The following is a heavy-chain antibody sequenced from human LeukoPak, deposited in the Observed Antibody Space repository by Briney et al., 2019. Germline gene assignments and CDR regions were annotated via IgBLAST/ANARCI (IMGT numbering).Heavy chain of an antibody. Sequence: SETLSLSCTVSGGSISSYYWNWIRQSPGKGLEWIGYISYSGSTNYNPSLKSRVTISLDTSKNQFSLKVRSVTAADTAVYYCARVEMATITVDYWGQGTLVTVSS. V-gene: IGHV4-59*08. CDR3: ARVEMATITVDY. J-gene: IGHJ4*02. CDR2: ISYSGST. D-gene: IGHD5-24*01. CDR1: GGSISSYY.